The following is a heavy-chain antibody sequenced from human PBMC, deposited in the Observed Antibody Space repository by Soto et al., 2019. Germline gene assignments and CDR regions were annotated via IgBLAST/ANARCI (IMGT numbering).Heavy chain of an antibody. V-gene: IGHV1-46*01. CDR2: INPSGGST. J-gene: IGHJ6*03. Sequence: QVQLVQSGAEVKKPGASVKVSCKASGYTFTSYYMHWVRQAPGQGLEWMGIINPSGGSTSYAQKFQGRVTMTRDTSTSTVYMELSSLRSEDTAVYYCASTMVRGVIITAVYYMDVWGRGTTVTVSS. CDR1: GYTFTSYY. D-gene: IGHD3-10*01. CDR3: ASTMVRGVIITAVYYMDV.